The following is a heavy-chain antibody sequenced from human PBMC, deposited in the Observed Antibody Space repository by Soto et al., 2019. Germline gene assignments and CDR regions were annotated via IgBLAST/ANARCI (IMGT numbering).Heavy chain of an antibody. CDR3: ARNYGGNWLFYFDY. CDR2: IYYSGST. Sequence: SETLSLTCTVSGGSMSSYYWSWIRQPPGKGLEWIGYIYYSGSTNYNPSLKSRVTMSVDTPKNQFSLKLSSVTAADTAVYYCARNYGGNWLFYFDYWGQGTLVTVSS. V-gene: IGHV4-59*01. J-gene: IGHJ4*02. D-gene: IGHD4-17*01. CDR1: GGSMSSYY.